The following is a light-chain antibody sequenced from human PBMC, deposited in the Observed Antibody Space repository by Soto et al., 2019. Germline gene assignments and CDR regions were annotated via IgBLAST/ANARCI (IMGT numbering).Light chain of an antibody. CDR1: QSFSSY. CDR2: DAS. Sequence: EIVLTQSPATLSLSPGERATLSCRASQSFSSYLAWYQQKPGQAPRILIYDASNRATGIPARFSGSGSGTDFTLTISSLEPEDFAVYYCQQRFTFGPGTKVDIK. CDR3: QQRFT. J-gene: IGKJ3*01. V-gene: IGKV3-11*01.